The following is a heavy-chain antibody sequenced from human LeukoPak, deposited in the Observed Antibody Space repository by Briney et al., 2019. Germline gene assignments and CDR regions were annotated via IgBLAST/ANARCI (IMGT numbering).Heavy chain of an antibody. D-gene: IGHD5-18*01. Sequence: GRSLRLSCAASGFTFSSYAMHWVRQAPGKGLEWVAVISYDGSNKYYADSVKGRFTISRDNSKNTLYLQMNSLRAEDTAVYYCWVQLTDAFDIWGQGTMVTVSS. V-gene: IGHV3-30-3*01. J-gene: IGHJ3*02. CDR1: GFTFSSYA. CDR3: WVQLTDAFDI. CDR2: ISYDGSNK.